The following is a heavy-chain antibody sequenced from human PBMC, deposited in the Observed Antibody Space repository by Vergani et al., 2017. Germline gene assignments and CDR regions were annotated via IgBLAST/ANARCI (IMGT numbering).Heavy chain of an antibody. CDR3: ARDLRLLYNRFDP. CDR1: GFTFNQYG. Sequence: QVQLVESGGGVDQPGRSLRLSCAASGFTFNQYGLNWVRQDPGKGLEWVAVTWYDGNNKKYADSVKGRFTISRDNSKSTMYRQMNSLRDEDTGVYYCARDLRLLYNRFDPWGQGTLVTVSS. CDR2: TWYDGNNK. J-gene: IGHJ5*02. D-gene: IGHD1-14*01. V-gene: IGHV3-33*01.